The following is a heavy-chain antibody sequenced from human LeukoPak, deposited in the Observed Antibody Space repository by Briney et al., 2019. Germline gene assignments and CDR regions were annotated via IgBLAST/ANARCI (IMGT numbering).Heavy chain of an antibody. CDR1: GGSISSGTYY. Sequence: SQTLSLTCTVSGGSISSGTYYWSWIRQLPGKGLEWIGYIYHSGSTHYNPSLKSRVSISVDTSENQFSLKLSSVTAADTAVYYCARTCGDSCNYYYAMDVWGQGTMVTVSS. V-gene: IGHV4-31*03. CDR2: IYHSGST. D-gene: IGHD4-17*01. J-gene: IGHJ6*02. CDR3: ARTCGDSCNYYYAMDV.